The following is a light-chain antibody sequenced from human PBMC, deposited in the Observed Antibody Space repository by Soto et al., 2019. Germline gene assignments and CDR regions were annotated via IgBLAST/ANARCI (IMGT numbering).Light chain of an antibody. V-gene: IGKV1-5*03. J-gene: IGKJ1*01. CDR1: QSISSW. CDR3: QHFNSYPWT. CDR2: KAS. Sequence: DIQIAQSPFTQSGTVGDRGTNNFRASQSISSWLAWYQQKPGKAPKLLINKASSLESGVPSRFSGSGSGTEFTLTISSLQPDDFATYYCQHFNSYPWTFGQGTKVDIK.